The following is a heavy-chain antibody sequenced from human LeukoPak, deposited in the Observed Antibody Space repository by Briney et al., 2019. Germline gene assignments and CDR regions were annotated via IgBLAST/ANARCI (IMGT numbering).Heavy chain of an antibody. CDR3: ARDQGWGDWYFDL. J-gene: IGHJ2*01. CDR1: GGSIRSSY. CDR2: LFYNGNT. V-gene: IGHV4-59*01. D-gene: IGHD3-10*01. Sequence: SETLSLTCTVSGGSIRSSYWSWIRQAPGKGLEWIGYLFYNGNTNYNSSLKSRVTISVDTSKNQFSLKLNSLTAADTAVYFCARDQGWGDWYFDLWGRGTLVTVSS.